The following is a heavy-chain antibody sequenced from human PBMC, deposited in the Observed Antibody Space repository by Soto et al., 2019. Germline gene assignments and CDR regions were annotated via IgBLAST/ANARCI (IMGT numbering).Heavy chain of an antibody. Sequence: GGSLRLSCSASGFTFSSYAMHWVRQAPGKGLEYVSAISSNGGSTYYADSVKGRFTISRDNSKNTLYLQMSSLRAEDTAVYYCVKSLRGYYTGYFDYGGQGTLVTVSS. CDR2: ISSNGGST. J-gene: IGHJ4*02. D-gene: IGHD3-22*01. V-gene: IGHV3-64D*09. CDR3: VKSLRGYYTGYFDY. CDR1: GFTFSSYA.